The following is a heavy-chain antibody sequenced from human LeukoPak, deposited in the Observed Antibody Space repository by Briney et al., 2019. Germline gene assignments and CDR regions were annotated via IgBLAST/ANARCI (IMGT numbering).Heavy chain of an antibody. CDR3: ARTMGYYGSGSYYNLDY. J-gene: IGHJ4*02. D-gene: IGHD3-10*01. V-gene: IGHV1-69*06. Sequence: ASVKVSCKASGGTFSSYAIIWVRQAPGQGLEWMGGIIPIFGTANYAQKFQGRVTITADKSTSTAYMELSSLRSEDTAVYYCARTMGYYGSGSYYNLDYWGQGTLVTVSS. CDR2: IIPIFGTA. CDR1: GGTFSSYA.